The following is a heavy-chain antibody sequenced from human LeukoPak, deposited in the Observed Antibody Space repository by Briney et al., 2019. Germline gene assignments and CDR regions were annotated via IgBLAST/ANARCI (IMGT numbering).Heavy chain of an antibody. CDR2: INPNSGGT. J-gene: IGHJ4*02. D-gene: IGHD3-10*01. CDR1: GYTFAGYY. CDR3: ARDGHGAFGELGFDY. V-gene: IGHV1-2*04. Sequence: ASVKVSCKASGYTFAGYYMHWVRQAPGQGLEWMGWINPNSGGTNYAQKFQGWVTMTRDTSISTAYMELSRLRSDDTAVYYCARDGHGAFGELGFDYWGQGTLVTVSS.